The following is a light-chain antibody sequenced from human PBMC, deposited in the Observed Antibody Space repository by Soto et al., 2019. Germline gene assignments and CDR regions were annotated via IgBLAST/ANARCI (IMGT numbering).Light chain of an antibody. V-gene: IGLV2-23*02. J-gene: IGLJ1*01. CDR2: EVN. CDR3: CSYARASNYV. Sequence: SALTQPASVSGSPGQSITISCTGSTSDIEAYDLVSWYQQHPGKAPSLIIYEVNKRPSGVSNRFSGSKSGDTASLTISGLQADDEADYYCCSYARASNYVFGTGTKVTVL. CDR1: TSDIEAYDL.